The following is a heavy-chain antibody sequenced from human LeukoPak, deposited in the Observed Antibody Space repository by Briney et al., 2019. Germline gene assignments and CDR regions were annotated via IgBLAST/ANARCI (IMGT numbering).Heavy chain of an antibody. V-gene: IGHV1-18*01. D-gene: IGHD3-16*01. CDR1: GYTFTSYG. CDR3: ARVEREWGVYYYYMDV. J-gene: IGHJ6*03. Sequence: ASVKVSCKASGYTFTSYGISWVRHAPGQGLEWMGWISAYNGNTNYAQKLQGRVTMTTDTSTSTAYMELRSLRSDDTAVYYCARVEREWGVYYYYMDVWGKGTTVTVSS. CDR2: ISAYNGNT.